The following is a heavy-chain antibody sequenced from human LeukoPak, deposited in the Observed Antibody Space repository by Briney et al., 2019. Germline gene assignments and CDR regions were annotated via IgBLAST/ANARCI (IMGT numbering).Heavy chain of an antibody. CDR1: GFTFSSYA. CDR3: ATAGTLDWLLYDDDY. J-gene: IGHJ4*02. Sequence: GGSLRLSCAASGFTFSSYAMHWVRQAPGKGLEWVAVISYDGSNKYYADSVKGRFTISRDNSKNTLYLQMSSLRAEDTAVYYCATAGTLDWLLYDDDYWGQGTLVTVSS. CDR2: ISYDGSNK. D-gene: IGHD3-9*01. V-gene: IGHV3-30*14.